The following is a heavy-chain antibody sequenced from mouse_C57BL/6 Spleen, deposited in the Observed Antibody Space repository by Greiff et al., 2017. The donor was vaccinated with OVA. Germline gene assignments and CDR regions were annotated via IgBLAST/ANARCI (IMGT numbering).Heavy chain of an antibody. Sequence: EVQLQQSGPELVKPGASVKISCKASGYTFTDYYMNWVKQSHGKSLEWIGDINPNNGGTSYNQKFKGKATLTVDKSSSTAYMELRSLTSEDSAVYYCARTYYGSRYYAMDYWGQVTSVTVSS. D-gene: IGHD1-1*01. CDR1: GYTFTDYY. CDR2: INPNNGGT. V-gene: IGHV1-26*01. CDR3: ARTYYGSRYYAMDY. J-gene: IGHJ4*01.